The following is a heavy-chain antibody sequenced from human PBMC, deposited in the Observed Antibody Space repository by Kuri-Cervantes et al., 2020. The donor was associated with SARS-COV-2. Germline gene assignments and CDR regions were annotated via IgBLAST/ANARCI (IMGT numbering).Heavy chain of an antibody. CDR3: ARVPRSSSQTY. J-gene: IGHJ4*02. Sequence: GESLKISCAASGFQFDDYTMHWVRQPPGKGLEWVSLISWDGATTYYADSVKGRFTISRDNSRNSLYLQMNSLRAEDTAVYYCARVPRSSSQTYWGQGTLVTVSS. D-gene: IGHD6-6*01. CDR1: GFQFDDYT. V-gene: IGHV3-43*01. CDR2: ISWDGATT.